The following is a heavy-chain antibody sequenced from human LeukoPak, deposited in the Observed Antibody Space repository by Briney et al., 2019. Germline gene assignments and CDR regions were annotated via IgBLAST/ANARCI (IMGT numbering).Heavy chain of an antibody. D-gene: IGHD2/OR15-2a*01. CDR1: GFSFSSHA. V-gene: IGHV3-30*02. Sequence: GGSLRLSCAASGFSFSSHAMHWVRQAPGKGLEWVAFISYDGSTKTYADSVKGRFTTSRDISLHLQMSSLRAEDTAVYYCVRNNNNDYWGQETLVTVSS. CDR3: VRNNNNDY. J-gene: IGHJ4*02. CDR2: ISYDGSTK.